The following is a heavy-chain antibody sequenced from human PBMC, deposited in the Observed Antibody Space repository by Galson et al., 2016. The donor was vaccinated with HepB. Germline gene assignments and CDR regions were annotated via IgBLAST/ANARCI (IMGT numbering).Heavy chain of an antibody. D-gene: IGHD5-24*01. J-gene: IGHJ4*02. Sequence: SWEFSCKALGYSFSAYNLHWVRQAPGQGLEWMGVVFRGVGQTLYAARFQGRVTMTSDTSTSTVNMELSRLRTEDTAVYYCARVEGSTVDQMDWGQGTLVTVSS. V-gene: IGHV1-46*01. CDR1: GYSFSAYN. CDR3: ARVEGSTVDQMD. CDR2: VFRGVGQT.